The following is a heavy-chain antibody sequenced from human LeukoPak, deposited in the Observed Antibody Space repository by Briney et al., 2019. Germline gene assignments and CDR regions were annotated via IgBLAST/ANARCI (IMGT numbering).Heavy chain of an antibody. J-gene: IGHJ1*01. CDR1: GGSISSGGYS. V-gene: IGHV4-30-2*01. Sequence: PSETLSLTCAVSGGSISSGGYSWSWIRQPPGTGLEWIGYIYHSGSTYYNPSLKSRVTISVDRSKNQFSLKLSSVTAADTAVYYCARGSTYYDFWSGYYTPSEYFQHWGQGTLVTVSS. CDR2: IYHSGST. D-gene: IGHD3-3*01. CDR3: ARGSTYYDFWSGYYTPSEYFQH.